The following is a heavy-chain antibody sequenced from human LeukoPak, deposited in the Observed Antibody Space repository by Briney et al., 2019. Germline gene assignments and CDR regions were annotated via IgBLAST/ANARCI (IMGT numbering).Heavy chain of an antibody. CDR3: ARYSGYDRNDAFDI. V-gene: IGHV3-30*02. D-gene: IGHD5-12*01. CDR2: IRYDGSNK. J-gene: IGHJ3*02. CDR1: GFSFSSYG. Sequence: PGGSLRLSCAASGFSFSSYGMHWVRQAPGKGLEWVAFIRYDGSNKYYADSAKGRFTISRDNSKNTLYLQMNSLRAVDTAVYYCARYSGYDRNDAFDIWGQGTMVTVSS.